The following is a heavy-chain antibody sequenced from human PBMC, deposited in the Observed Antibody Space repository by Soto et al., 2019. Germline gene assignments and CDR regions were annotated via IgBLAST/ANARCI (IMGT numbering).Heavy chain of an antibody. CDR1: GFSLSTSGMC. CDR2: IDWDDDK. V-gene: IGHV2-70*01. J-gene: IGHJ6*02. D-gene: IGHD3-3*01. CDR3: ARIPPRYYDVCSGYSDYCYGMDV. Sequence: SGPTLVNPTQTLTLTCPFSGFSLSTSGMCVSWIRQPPGKALEWLALIDWDDDKYYSTSLKTRLTISKDTSKNQVVLTMTNMDPVYTATYYCARIPPRYYDVCSGYSDYCYGMDVWGQGTTVTVSS.